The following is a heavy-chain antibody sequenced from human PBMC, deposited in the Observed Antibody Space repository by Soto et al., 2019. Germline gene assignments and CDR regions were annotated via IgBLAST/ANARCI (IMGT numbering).Heavy chain of an antibody. CDR2: INAGNGDT. D-gene: IGHD2-15*01. CDR1: GYTFTAYA. V-gene: IGHV1-3*01. Sequence: ASVKVFCKASGYTFTAYALNWVRQAPGHRLEWMGWINAGNGDTKYSHEFQDRVTIYRDTSATTVYMEMNSLRSEDTTVYYCVRDVSSSIDCWGQGTPVTVSS. CDR3: VRDVSSSIDC. J-gene: IGHJ4*02.